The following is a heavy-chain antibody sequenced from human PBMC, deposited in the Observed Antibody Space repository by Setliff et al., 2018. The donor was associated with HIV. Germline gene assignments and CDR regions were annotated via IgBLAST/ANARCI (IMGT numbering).Heavy chain of an antibody. V-gene: IGHV4-61*02. CDR3: ARAYSGSFDY. CDR1: GGSISSGSYY. CDR2: IYTSGST. Sequence: SETLSLTCTVSGGSISSGSYYWSWIRQPAGKGLEWIGRIYTSGSTNYNPSLKSRVTISVDTSKNQFSLKLSSVAAADTAVYYCARAYSGSFDYWGQGTLVTVSS. J-gene: IGHJ4*02. D-gene: IGHD1-26*01.